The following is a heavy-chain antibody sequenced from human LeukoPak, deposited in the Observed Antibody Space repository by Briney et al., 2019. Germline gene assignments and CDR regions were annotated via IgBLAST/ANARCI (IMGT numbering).Heavy chain of an antibody. D-gene: IGHD2-2*02. CDR1: GGSISNSNYY. J-gene: IGHJ5*02. V-gene: IGHV4-39*07. CDR2: ICYSGST. Sequence: ASETLSLTCTVSGGSISNSNYYWGWIRQPPGKGLEWIGSICYSGSTYYNPSLKSRVTISVDTSKNQFSLKLSSVTAADTAVYYCARDLGYCSSTSCYTGWFDPWGQGTLVTVSS. CDR3: ARDLGYCSSTSCYTGWFDP.